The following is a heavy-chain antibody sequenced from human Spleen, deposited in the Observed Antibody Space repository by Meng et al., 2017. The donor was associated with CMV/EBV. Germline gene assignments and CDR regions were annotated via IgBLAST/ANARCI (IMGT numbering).Heavy chain of an antibody. V-gene: IGHV1-2*02. J-gene: IGHJ3*02. CDR3: ARPLTGYYPDDAFDI. CDR1: GYTFTGYY. CDR2: INPNSGGT. Sequence: ASVKVSCKASGYTFTGYYIHWVRQAPGQGLEWMGWINPNSGGTNYAQKFQGRVTMTTDTSITTAYMELSRLRSDDTAVYYCARPLTGYYPDDAFDIWGQGTMVTVSS. D-gene: IGHD3-9*01.